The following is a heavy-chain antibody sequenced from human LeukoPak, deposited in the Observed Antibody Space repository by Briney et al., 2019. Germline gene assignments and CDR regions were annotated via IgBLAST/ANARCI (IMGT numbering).Heavy chain of an antibody. V-gene: IGHV3-21*01. Sequence: GGSLRLSCAASGFTFSSYSMSWVRQAGGEGLESVSSISSSSSYIYYADSVKGRFTISRDNAKNSLYLQMNSLRAEDTAVYYCARGRASVVYFDYWGQGTLVTVSS. CDR1: GFTFSSYS. J-gene: IGHJ4*02. CDR3: ARGRASVVYFDY. CDR2: ISSSSSYI. D-gene: IGHD2-15*01.